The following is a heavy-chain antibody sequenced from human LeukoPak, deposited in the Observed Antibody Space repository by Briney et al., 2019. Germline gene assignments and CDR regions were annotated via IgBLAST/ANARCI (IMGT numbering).Heavy chain of an antibody. V-gene: IGHV1-58*02. Sequence: ASVKVSCKASGFTLINSAILWVRQARGQRLEWIGWIVVDSDITNFARKFQERVTITRDMSTSTAYMELSSLRFEDTAVYYCAEDVGAFDIWGQGTMVTVSS. CDR2: IVVDSDIT. CDR3: AEDVGAFDI. J-gene: IGHJ3*02. CDR1: GFTLINSA. D-gene: IGHD3-10*01.